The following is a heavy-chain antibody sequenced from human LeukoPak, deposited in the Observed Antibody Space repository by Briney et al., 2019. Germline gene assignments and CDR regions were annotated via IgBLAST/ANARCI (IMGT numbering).Heavy chain of an antibody. CDR1: GFTFSSYW. CDR3: ARVSSGWYLTHYFDY. J-gene: IGHJ4*02. V-gene: IGHV3-7*01. D-gene: IGHD6-19*01. CDR2: IKQDGSEK. Sequence: PGGSLRLSCAASGFTFSSYWMSWVRQAPGKGLEWVANIKQDGSEKYYVDSVKGRFTISRDNAKNSLYLQMNSLRAEDTAVYYCARVSSGWYLTHYFDYWGQGTLVTVSS.